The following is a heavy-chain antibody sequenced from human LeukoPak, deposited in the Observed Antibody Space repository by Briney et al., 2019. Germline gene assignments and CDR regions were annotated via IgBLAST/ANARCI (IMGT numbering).Heavy chain of an antibody. V-gene: IGHV3-64D*09. CDR2: ISTNGGST. J-gene: IGHJ4*02. Sequence: SGGSLRLSCSASGXTFAIYAMHWVRQAPGKGLEYVSAISTNGGSTYYADSVKGSFTISRDNSTNTLYLQMNSLRAEDTAVYYCVTAPRDGNTNWGQGTLVTVSS. D-gene: IGHD5-24*01. CDR1: GXTFAIYA. CDR3: VTAPRDGNTN.